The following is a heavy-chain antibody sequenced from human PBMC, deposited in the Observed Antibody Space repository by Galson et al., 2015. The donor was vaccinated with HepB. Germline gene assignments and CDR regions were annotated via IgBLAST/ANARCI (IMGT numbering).Heavy chain of an antibody. Sequence: CAISGDSVSSNSAAWNWIRQSPSRGLEWLGRTYYRSKWYNDYAVSVKSRITINPDTPKNQFSLQLNSVTPEDTAVYYCARDSCSGGSCYSRVSYYYYGMDVWGQGTTVTVSS. CDR1: GDSVSSNSAA. J-gene: IGHJ6*02. CDR3: ARDSCSGGSCYSRVSYYYYGMDV. V-gene: IGHV6-1*01. CDR2: TYYRSKWYN. D-gene: IGHD2-15*01.